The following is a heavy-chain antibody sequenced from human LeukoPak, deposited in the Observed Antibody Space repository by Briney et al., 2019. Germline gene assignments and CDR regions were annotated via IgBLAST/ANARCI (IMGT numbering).Heavy chain of an antibody. CDR2: INPSGGST. V-gene: IGHV1-46*01. D-gene: IGHD2-2*01. CDR1: GYTFTSYY. Sequence: ASVKVSCKASGYTFTSYYMHWVRQAPGQGLEWMGIINPSGGSTSYAQKFQGRVTMTRDTSTSTVYMELSSLRSEDTAVYYCARDGGYCSSTSCYPYDYWGQGTLVTVSP. CDR3: ARDGGYCSSTSCYPYDY. J-gene: IGHJ4*02.